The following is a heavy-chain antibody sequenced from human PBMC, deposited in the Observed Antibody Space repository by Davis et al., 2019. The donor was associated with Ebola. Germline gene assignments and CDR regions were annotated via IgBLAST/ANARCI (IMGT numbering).Heavy chain of an antibody. J-gene: IGHJ6*02. V-gene: IGHV4-59*08. CDR2: IYYLGST. Sequence: MPSETLSLTCTVSSGSISNYYWSWVRQPPGERLQWIGYIYYLGSTNYNPSLKSRVTISVDTTRNQFSLKLSSVIAADTAVYYCARRGRAMDVWGQGTTVTVSS. D-gene: IGHD6-13*01. CDR3: ARRGRAMDV. CDR1: SGSISNYY.